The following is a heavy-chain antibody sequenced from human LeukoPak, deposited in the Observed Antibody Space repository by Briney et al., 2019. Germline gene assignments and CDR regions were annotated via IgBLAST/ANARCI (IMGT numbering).Heavy chain of an antibody. Sequence: ASVKVSCKASGYTFSGYYMHWVRQAPGQRVEWMGWINPNSGGTNYAQKFQGRVTMTRDTSISTAYMELSRLRSDDTAVYYCARGQYDFWSGYYIDYWGQGTLVTVSS. CDR2: INPNSGGT. CDR1: GYTFSGYY. J-gene: IGHJ4*02. CDR3: ARGQYDFWSGYYIDY. D-gene: IGHD3-3*01. V-gene: IGHV1-2*02.